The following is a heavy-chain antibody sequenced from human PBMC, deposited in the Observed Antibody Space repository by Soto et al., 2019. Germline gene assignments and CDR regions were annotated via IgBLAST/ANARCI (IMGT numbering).Heavy chain of an antibody. J-gene: IGHJ4*02. D-gene: IGHD6-6*01. CDR2: IYHSGST. V-gene: IGHV4-4*02. Sequence: SETLSLTCTVSGGSISSSHWWSWVRQPPGKGLEWIGEIYHSGSTNYNPSLKSRVTISVDKSKNQFSLKLSSVTAADTAVYYCARDEYSSSSAGVDYWGQGTLVTVSS. CDR1: GGSISSSHW. CDR3: ARDEYSSSSAGVDY.